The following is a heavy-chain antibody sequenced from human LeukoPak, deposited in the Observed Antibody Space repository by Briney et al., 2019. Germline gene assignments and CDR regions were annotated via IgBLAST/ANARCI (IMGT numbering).Heavy chain of an antibody. J-gene: IGHJ5*02. CDR1: GGSISSYY. D-gene: IGHD3-3*01. CDR2: IYYSGST. Sequence: PSETLSLTCRVSGGSISSYYWSWIRQPPGKGLEWIGYIYYSGSTNYNPSLKSRVTISVDTSKNQFSLKLSSVTAADTAVYYCARQTYYDLNDWFDPWGQGTLVTVSS. V-gene: IGHV4-59*08. CDR3: ARQTYYDLNDWFDP.